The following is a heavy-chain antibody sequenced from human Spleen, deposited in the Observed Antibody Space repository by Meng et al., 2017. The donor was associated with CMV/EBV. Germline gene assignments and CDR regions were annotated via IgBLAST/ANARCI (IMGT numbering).Heavy chain of an antibody. J-gene: IGHJ4*02. D-gene: IGHD3-3*01. CDR3: ARDPRYYDFWSGPPGDY. Sequence: GESLKISCAASGFTVSSNYMSWVRQAPGKGLEWVSVIYSGGSTYYADSVKGRFTISRDNSKNTLYLQMNSLRAEDTAVYYCARDPRYYDFWSGPPGDYWGQGTLVTVSS. CDR1: GFTVSSNY. V-gene: IGHV3-66*02. CDR2: IYSGGST.